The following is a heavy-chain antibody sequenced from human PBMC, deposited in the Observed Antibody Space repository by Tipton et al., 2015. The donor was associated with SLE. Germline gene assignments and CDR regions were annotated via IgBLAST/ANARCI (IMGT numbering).Heavy chain of an antibody. V-gene: IGHV4-61*09. J-gene: IGHJ3*02. D-gene: IGHD6-13*01. Sequence: TLSLTCTVSGGSISSGSYYWSWIRQPAGKGLEWIGHIHTSGSTNYNPSLKSRVTISVDTSKNQFSLKLSSVTAADTAVYYCARDGGDSSSWFDAFDIWGQGTMVTVSS. CDR1: GGSISSGSYY. CDR3: ARDGGDSSSWFDAFDI. CDR2: IHTSGST.